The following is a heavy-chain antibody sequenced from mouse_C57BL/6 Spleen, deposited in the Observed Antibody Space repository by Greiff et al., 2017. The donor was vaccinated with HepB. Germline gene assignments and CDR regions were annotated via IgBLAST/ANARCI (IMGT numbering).Heavy chain of an antibody. CDR3: ARERIYYGNYVPLDY. CDR1: GYTFTSYW. CDR2: IHPNSGST. Sequence: VQLQQSGAELVKPGASVKLSCKASGYTFTSYWMHWVKQRPGQGLEWIGMIHPNSGSTNYNEKFKSKATLTVDKSSSTAYMQLSSLTSEDSAVYYCARERIYYGNYVPLDYWGQGTTLTVYS. J-gene: IGHJ2*01. D-gene: IGHD2-1*01. V-gene: IGHV1-64*01.